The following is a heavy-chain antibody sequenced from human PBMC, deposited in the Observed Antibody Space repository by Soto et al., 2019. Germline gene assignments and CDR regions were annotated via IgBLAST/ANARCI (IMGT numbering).Heavy chain of an antibody. CDR3: ARTRPPYSSSGYTGDVFDI. J-gene: IGHJ3*02. Sequence: SVKVSCKASGGTFSSYAISWVRQAPGQGLEWMGGIIPIFGTANYAQKFQGRVTITADESTSTAYMELSSLRSEDTAVYYCARTRPPYSSSGYTGDVFDIWGQGTMVTVSS. CDR1: GGTFSSYA. V-gene: IGHV1-69*13. CDR2: IIPIFGTA. D-gene: IGHD6-13*01.